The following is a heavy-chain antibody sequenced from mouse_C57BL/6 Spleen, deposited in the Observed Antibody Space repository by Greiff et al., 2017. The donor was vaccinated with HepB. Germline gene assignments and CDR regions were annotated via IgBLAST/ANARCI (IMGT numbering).Heavy chain of an antibody. V-gene: IGHV1-39*01. CDR1: GYSFTDYN. CDR3: ARGEYYGSSYWYFDV. J-gene: IGHJ1*03. D-gene: IGHD1-1*01. Sequence: EVQLQQSGPELVKPGASVKISCKASGYSFTDYNMNWVKQSNGKSLEWIGVINPNYGTTSYNQKFKGKATLTVDQSSSTDYMQLNSLTSEDSAVYSGARGEYYGSSYWYFDVWGTGTTVTVSS. CDR2: INPNYGTT.